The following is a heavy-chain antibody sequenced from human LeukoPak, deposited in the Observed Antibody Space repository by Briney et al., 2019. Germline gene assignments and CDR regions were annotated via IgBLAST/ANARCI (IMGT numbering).Heavy chain of an antibody. CDR3: ARDYRVYYGSGLDY. Sequence: GGSLRLSCAASGFTFSSYGMHWVRQAPGKGLEWVAVIWYDGSNKYYADSVKGRSTISRDNSKNTLYLQMNSLRAEDTAVYYCARDYRVYYGSGLDYWGQGTLVTVSS. CDR2: IWYDGSNK. V-gene: IGHV3-33*01. CDR1: GFTFSSYG. D-gene: IGHD3-10*01. J-gene: IGHJ4*02.